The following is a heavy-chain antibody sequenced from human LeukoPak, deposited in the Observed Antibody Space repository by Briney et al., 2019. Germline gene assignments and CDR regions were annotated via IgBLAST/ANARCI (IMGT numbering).Heavy chain of an antibody. CDR1: GFTVSSNY. J-gene: IGHJ6*02. CDR2: IYSGGST. Sequence: GGSLRLSCAASGFTVSSNYMSWVRQAPGKGLEWVSVIYSGGSTYYADSVKGRFTISRHNSKNTLYLQMNSLRAEDTAVYYCARDLVYCSSTSCYNYYGMDVWGQGTTVTVSS. V-gene: IGHV3-53*04. D-gene: IGHD2-2*02. CDR3: ARDLVYCSSTSCYNYYGMDV.